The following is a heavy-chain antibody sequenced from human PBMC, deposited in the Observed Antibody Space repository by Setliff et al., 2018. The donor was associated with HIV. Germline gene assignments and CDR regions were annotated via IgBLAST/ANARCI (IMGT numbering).Heavy chain of an antibody. CDR2: IYPGDSDT. D-gene: IGHD6-13*01. Sequence: ESLKISCKGSEYSFTNNWIGWVRQMPGKGLEWMGIIYPGDSDTRYSPSFQGQVTLSADKSISTAYLQWSSLKASDTAMYYCARHLIPGDPRYSSSWYYWGQGTLVTVSS. CDR3: ARHLIPGDPRYSSSWYY. V-gene: IGHV5-51*01. CDR1: EYSFTNNW. J-gene: IGHJ4*02.